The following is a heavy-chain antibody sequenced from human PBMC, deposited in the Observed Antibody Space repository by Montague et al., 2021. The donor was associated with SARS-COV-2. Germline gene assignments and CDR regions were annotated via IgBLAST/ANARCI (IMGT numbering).Heavy chain of an antibody. J-gene: IGHJ5*02. CDR2: VHDIYSS. D-gene: IGHD3-16*01. CDR3: ASVTLGGRDGRTRQYDGLDA. CDR1: GGSISRYF. V-gene: IGHV4-59*01. Sequence: SETLSLTCTVSGGSISRYFWNWIRQTPGKGLEWVVYVHDIYSSIXNPSLQSRIPIPLYTPKTQFSLRLNAVTAADTAVYYGASVTLGGRDGRTRQYDGLDAWGQGILVTVSS.